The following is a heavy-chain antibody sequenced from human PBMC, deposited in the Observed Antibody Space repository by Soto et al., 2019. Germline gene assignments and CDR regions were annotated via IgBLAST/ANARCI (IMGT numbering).Heavy chain of an antibody. D-gene: IGHD1-1*01. CDR1: GASISGFY. V-gene: IGHV4-4*07. J-gene: IGHJ5*02. Sequence: SSATLSLTCTVAGASISGFYGSWIRKSAGKGLEWIGRIYATGTTDYNPSLKSRVMMSVDTSKKQFSLKLRSVTAADTAVYYCVRDGTKTLRDWFDPWGQGISVTVSS. CDR2: IYATGTT. CDR3: VRDGTKTLRDWFDP.